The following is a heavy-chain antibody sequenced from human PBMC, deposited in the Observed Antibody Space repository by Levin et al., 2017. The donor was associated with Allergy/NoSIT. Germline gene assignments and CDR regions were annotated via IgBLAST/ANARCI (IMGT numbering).Heavy chain of an antibody. CDR1: GFTFSSYE. V-gene: IGHV3-48*03. Sequence: GESLKISCAASGFTFSSYEMNWVRQAPGKGLEWVSYISSSGSTIYYADSVKGRFTISRDNAKNSLYLQMNSLRAEDTAVYYCARDGDTAMVAPLLDYWGQGTLVTVSS. CDR2: ISSSGSTI. D-gene: IGHD5-18*01. J-gene: IGHJ4*02. CDR3: ARDGDTAMVAPLLDY.